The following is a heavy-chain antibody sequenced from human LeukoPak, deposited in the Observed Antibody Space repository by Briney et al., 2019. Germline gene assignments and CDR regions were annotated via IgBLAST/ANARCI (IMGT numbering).Heavy chain of an antibody. J-gene: IGHJ5*02. V-gene: IGHV4-59*01. CDR1: GGSISSYY. Sequence: PSETLSLTCTVSGGSISSYYWSWIRQPPGKGLEWIGYIYYSGSTNYNPSFKSRVTISVDTSKNQFSLKLSSVTAADTAVYYCARVAIAVAGMGWFDPWGQGTLVTVSS. CDR2: IYYSGST. D-gene: IGHD6-19*01. CDR3: ARVAIAVAGMGWFDP.